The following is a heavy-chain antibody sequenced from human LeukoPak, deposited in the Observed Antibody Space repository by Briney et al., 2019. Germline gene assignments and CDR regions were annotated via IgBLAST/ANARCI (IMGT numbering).Heavy chain of an antibody. J-gene: IGHJ6*02. CDR3: ASCQTTKYYYGGMDV. Sequence: PSETLSLTCAVYGGSFSGYYWSWIRQPPGKGLEWIGEINHSGSTSYNPSLKSRVTISVDTSKNQFSLKVNSVTAADTAVYYCASCQTTKYYYGGMDVWGQGTTVTASS. V-gene: IGHV4-34*01. CDR2: INHSGST. D-gene: IGHD1-14*01. CDR1: GGSFSGYY.